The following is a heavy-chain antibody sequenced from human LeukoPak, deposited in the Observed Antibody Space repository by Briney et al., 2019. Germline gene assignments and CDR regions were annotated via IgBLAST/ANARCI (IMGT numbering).Heavy chain of an antibody. V-gene: IGHV3-30*18. D-gene: IGHD6-13*01. CDR1: GFTFTTYG. CDR2: IASNGGSE. CDR3: AKRGHYSINWYHYFDY. Sequence: PVGSLRLSCAASGFTFTTYGLHWVRQGPGKGLEWVAAIASNGGSEYYADSVKGRFTISRDNSKNTLFLQMNSLRPDDTAVYYCAKRGHYSINWYHYFDYWGQGTLVTVSS. J-gene: IGHJ4*02.